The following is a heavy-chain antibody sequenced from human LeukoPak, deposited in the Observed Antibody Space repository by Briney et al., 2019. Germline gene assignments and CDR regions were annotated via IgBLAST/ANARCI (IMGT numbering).Heavy chain of an antibody. Sequence: PGGSLRLSCAVSGFIFSSYEMNWVRQAPGKGLEWASYISSSGSTVYYADSVKGRFTISRDNAKNPLFLQMNSLRAEDTAVYYCARLGVTRPGYWGQGTLVTVSS. V-gene: IGHV3-48*03. CDR3: ARLGVTRPGY. D-gene: IGHD3-3*01. J-gene: IGHJ4*02. CDR1: GFIFSSYE. CDR2: ISSSGSTV.